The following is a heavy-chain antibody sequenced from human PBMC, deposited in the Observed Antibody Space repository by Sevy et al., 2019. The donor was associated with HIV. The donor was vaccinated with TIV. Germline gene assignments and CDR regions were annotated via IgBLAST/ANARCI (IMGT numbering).Heavy chain of an antibody. J-gene: IGHJ6*03. Sequence: GGSLRLSCAASGFTFSSYAMHWVRQAPGKGLEWVAVISYDGSNKYYADSVKGRFTISRDNSKNTLYLQMNSLRAEDTAVYYCASDSIKAGRWPRDTYYYYYYMDVWGKGTTVTVSS. CDR2: ISYDGSNK. CDR1: GFTFSSYA. D-gene: IGHD3-3*02. CDR3: ASDSIKAGRWPRDTYYYYYYMDV. V-gene: IGHV3-30-3*01.